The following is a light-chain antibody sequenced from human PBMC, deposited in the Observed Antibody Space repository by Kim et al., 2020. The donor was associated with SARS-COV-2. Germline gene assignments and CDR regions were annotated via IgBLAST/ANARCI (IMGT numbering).Light chain of an antibody. Sequence: QSYLTQPASVSGSPGQAITISCTGTSSDVGNSNFVSWYQQHPGEAPKLIIFDVTERPSGISYRFSGSKSGNTASLTISGLQADDEADYYCCSYAGASAIFGGGTKLTVL. CDR3: CSYAGASAI. CDR2: DVT. J-gene: IGLJ2*01. V-gene: IGLV2-23*02. CDR1: SSDVGNSNF.